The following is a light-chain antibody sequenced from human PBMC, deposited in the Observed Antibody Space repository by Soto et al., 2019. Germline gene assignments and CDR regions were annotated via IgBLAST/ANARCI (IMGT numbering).Light chain of an antibody. J-gene: IGKJ2*01. CDR1: QSVLDNSTNKSY. Sequence: EIVMTQSPATLSVSPGERATLSCRSSQSVLDNSTNKSYLAWYQKKPGHPPKLLVHWASVREAGVPDRFSGGGSGTDFTLTISSLQAEDVAVYYCHQYYTTPQTFGQGTQLEIK. V-gene: IGKV4-1*01. CDR2: WAS. CDR3: HQYYTTPQT.